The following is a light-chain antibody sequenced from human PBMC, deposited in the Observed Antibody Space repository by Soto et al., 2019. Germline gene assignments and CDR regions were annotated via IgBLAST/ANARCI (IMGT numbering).Light chain of an antibody. J-gene: IGLJ1*01. CDR2: EVN. CDR3: SSYTTVNTLVS. CDR1: SSDIGNYNY. V-gene: IGLV2-14*01. Sequence: QSALTPPASVSGSPGQSITISCTGTSSDIGNYNYVSWYQQHPGKAPKLIIYEVNNRPSGVSNRFSGSKSDNTASLTISGLQAEDEADYYCSSYTTVNTLVSFGTGTKVTVL.